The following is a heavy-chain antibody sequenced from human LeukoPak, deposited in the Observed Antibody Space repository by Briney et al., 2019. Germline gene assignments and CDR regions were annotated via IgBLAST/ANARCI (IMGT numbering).Heavy chain of an antibody. CDR2: IYYSGST. Sequence: KPSETLSLTCTVSGGSISSSSYYWGWIRQPPGKGLEWIGSIYYSGSTYYNPSLKSRVTISVDTSKNQFSLKLSSVTAADTAVYCCARVTVTPGLYNWFDPWGQGTLVTVSS. CDR1: GGSISSSSYY. J-gene: IGHJ5*02. D-gene: IGHD4-11*01. CDR3: ARVTVTPGLYNWFDP. V-gene: IGHV4-39*01.